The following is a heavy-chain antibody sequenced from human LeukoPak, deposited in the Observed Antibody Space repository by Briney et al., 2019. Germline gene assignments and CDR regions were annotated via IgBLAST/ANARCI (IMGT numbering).Heavy chain of an antibody. Sequence: GGSLRLSCGASGFIFSNYGMHWVRQAPCKGLEWVAFIRYDGSDKYYADSVKGRFTISRDNSKNTLYLQMNSLRAEDTAVYYCAKGYCSGTSCYVFVHDAFDFWGQGTMVTVSS. CDR1: GFIFSNYG. D-gene: IGHD2-2*01. J-gene: IGHJ3*01. V-gene: IGHV3-30*02. CDR2: IRYDGSDK. CDR3: AKGYCSGTSCYVFVHDAFDF.